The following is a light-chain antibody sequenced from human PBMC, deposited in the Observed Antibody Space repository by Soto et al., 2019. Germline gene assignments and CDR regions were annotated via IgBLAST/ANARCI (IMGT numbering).Light chain of an antibody. J-gene: IGKJ4*01. CDR1: QTISTG. Sequence: DIHLTQSPPTLSASLGYRLKMRVGSSQTISTGMAWYQQKPGKAPKLLIYAASSLQSGVPSRFSGSGFGTDFTLTITSLQPEDFATYYCQQVESYPSTFGGGTKVDIK. V-gene: IGKV1-9*01. CDR3: QQVESYPST. CDR2: AAS.